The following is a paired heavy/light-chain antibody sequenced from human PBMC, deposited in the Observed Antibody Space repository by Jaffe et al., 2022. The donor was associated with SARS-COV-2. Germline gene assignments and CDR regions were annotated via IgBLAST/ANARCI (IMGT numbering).Heavy chain of an antibody. CDR3: AKYSLSYGFDT. D-gene: IGHD2-21*01. Sequence: EGQLVESGGGLVQPGGSLRLSCVASGFTFDDYAMHWVRQAPGRGLEWITSITWNTHALAYADSVKGRFTISRDNAKNTLYLHMNSLRTEDAALYFCAKYSLSYGFDTWGQGTRVTVSS. J-gene: IGHJ4*02. CDR1: GFTFDDYA. V-gene: IGHV3-9*01. CDR2: ITWNTHAL.
Light chain of an antibody. CDR3: QSSDNTLSVV. Sequence: QSVLTQPPSVSGAPGQRVTIACAGDISNIGTGYDVHWYQQFPGTAPKLLIYGDNNRPSGVPDRFSGSRSATSASLVITGLQAEDEADYYCQSSDNTLSVVFGGGTKLTVL. CDR2: GDN. V-gene: IGLV1-40*01. CDR1: ISNIGTGYD. J-gene: IGLJ3*02.